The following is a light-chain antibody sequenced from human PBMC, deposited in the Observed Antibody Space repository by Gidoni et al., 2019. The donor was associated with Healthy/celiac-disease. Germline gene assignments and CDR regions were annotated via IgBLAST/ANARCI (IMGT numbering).Light chain of an antibody. V-gene: IGLV1-44*01. J-gene: IGLJ3*02. Sequence: QSVLTQPPSASGTPGQRVTISCSGSSSNIGSNTVNWYQQLPGTAPNLLIYSNNQRPSGVPDRFSGSKSGTSASLAISGPQSEDEADYYCAAWDDSLKGWVFGGGTKLTVL. CDR3: AAWDDSLKGWV. CDR2: SNN. CDR1: SSNIGSNT.